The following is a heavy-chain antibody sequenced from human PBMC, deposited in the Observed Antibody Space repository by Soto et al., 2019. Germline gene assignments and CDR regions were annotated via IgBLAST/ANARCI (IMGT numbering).Heavy chain of an antibody. J-gene: IGHJ3*02. CDR1: GGTFSSYA. Sequence: GASVQVSCKASGGTFSSYAISWVRQAPGQGLEWMGGIIPIFGTANYAQKFQGRVTITADESTSTAYMELSSLRSEDTAVYYCARPLLNDAFDIWGQGTMVTVSS. V-gene: IGHV1-69*13. CDR2: IIPIFGTA. CDR3: ARPLLNDAFDI. D-gene: IGHD1-26*01.